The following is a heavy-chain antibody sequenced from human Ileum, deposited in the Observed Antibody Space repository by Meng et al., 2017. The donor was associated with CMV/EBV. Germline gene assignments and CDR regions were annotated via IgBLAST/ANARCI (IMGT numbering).Heavy chain of an antibody. Sequence: QVPLVQFGAGVKKPGASVRVSCKASGYNFIGYYMQWVRQAPGQGLEWMGWINPDNGGTNYAQKFQGRVTMTRDTSITTAYMELSRLRSDDTAIYYCAKYRYGLGFDYWGQGTLVTVSS. D-gene: IGHD5-18*01. J-gene: IGHJ4*02. CDR2: INPDNGGT. CDR3: AKYRYGLGFDY. CDR1: GYNFIGYY. V-gene: IGHV1-2*02.